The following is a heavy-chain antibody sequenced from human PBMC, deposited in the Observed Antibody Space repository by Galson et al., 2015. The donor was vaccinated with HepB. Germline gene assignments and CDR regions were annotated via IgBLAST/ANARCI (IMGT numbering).Heavy chain of an antibody. V-gene: IGHV3-7*03. J-gene: IGHJ6*02. CDR2: INPDGSEK. CDR1: EFTFSNYW. Sequence: SLRLSCAASEFTFSNYWMNWVRQAPGKGLEWVANINPDGSEKSYVASLKGRFTISRDNSKNSVYLQMDSLRAEDTAIYYCARRISLVRGIIPRPDYYYGMDVWGQGTTVPVAS. D-gene: IGHD3-10*01. CDR3: ARRISLVRGIIPRPDYYYGMDV.